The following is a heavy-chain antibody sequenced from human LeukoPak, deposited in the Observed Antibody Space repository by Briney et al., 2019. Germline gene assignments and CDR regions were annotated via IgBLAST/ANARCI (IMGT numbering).Heavy chain of an antibody. V-gene: IGHV3-64D*06. D-gene: IGHD5-12*01. J-gene: IGHJ4*02. CDR1: GFTFSSYA. CDR2: ISSNGGST. CDR3: ASPYSGYDYNFDH. Sequence: GGSLRLSCSASGFTFSSYAMHWVRPAPGKGLEYVSSISSNGGSTYYADSVKGRFTISRDNSKNTLFLQMSSLRTEDTAVYYCASPYSGYDYNFDHWGQGTLVTVSS.